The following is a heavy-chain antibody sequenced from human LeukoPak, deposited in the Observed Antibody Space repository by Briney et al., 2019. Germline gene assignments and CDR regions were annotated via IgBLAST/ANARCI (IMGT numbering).Heavy chain of an antibody. D-gene: IGHD3-9*01. CDR3: ARGYNDILTGSILSWFDP. J-gene: IGHJ5*02. V-gene: IGHV3-30*03. CDR1: RFTFSSYS. Sequence: GGSLRLSCAASRFTFSSYSMNWVRQAPGKGLEWVAVISYDGSSKYYADSVKGRFTISRDNSKNTLYLQMNSLRAEDTAVYYCARGYNDILTGSILSWFDPWGQGTLVTVSS. CDR2: ISYDGSSK.